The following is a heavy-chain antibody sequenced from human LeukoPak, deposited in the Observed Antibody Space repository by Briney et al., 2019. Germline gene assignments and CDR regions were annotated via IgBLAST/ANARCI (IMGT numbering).Heavy chain of an antibody. CDR3: ARGGNDYVWGSYRSEFDY. Sequence: EASVKVSCKTSGYIFTSYGISWVRQAPGQGLEWMGWISAYNGNTNYAQKLQGRVTMTTDTSTSTGYMELRSLRSEDTAVYYCARGGNDYVWGSYRSEFDYWGQGTLVTVSS. CDR2: ISAYNGNT. CDR1: GYIFTSYG. J-gene: IGHJ4*02. D-gene: IGHD3-16*02. V-gene: IGHV1-18*01.